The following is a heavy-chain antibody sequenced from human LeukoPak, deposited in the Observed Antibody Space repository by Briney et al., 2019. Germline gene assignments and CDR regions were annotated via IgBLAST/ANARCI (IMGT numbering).Heavy chain of an antibody. V-gene: IGHV4-59*01. Sequence: SETLSLTCTVSGGSISSYYWSWIRQPPGKGLEWIGYIYYSGSTNYNPSLKSRVTISVDTSKNQFSLKLSSVTAADTAVYYCASPGGSYYFDYWGQGTLVTVSS. J-gene: IGHJ4*02. CDR3: ASPGGSYYFDY. CDR1: GGSISSYY. D-gene: IGHD1-26*01. CDR2: IYYSGST.